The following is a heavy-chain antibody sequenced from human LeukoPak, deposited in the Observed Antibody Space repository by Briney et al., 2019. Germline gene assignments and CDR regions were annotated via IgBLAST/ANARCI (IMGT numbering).Heavy chain of an antibody. CDR1: GGSISSYY. V-gene: IGHV4-59*01. J-gene: IGHJ3*02. Sequence: SETLSLTCTVSGGSISSYYWSWIRQPPGKGLEWIGYIYYSGSTNYNPSLKSRVTISVDTSKNQFSLKLSSVTAADTAVYYCARGEYDFWSGPMGVNAFDIWGQGTMVTVS. CDR3: ARGEYDFWSGPMGVNAFDI. D-gene: IGHD3-3*01. CDR2: IYYSGST.